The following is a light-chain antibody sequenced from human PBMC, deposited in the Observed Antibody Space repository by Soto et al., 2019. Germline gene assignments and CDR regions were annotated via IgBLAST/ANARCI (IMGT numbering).Light chain of an antibody. J-gene: IGKJ1*01. V-gene: IGKV3-20*01. CDR3: QRYGG. Sequence: EIVLTQSAGTLSLSPGERATLSCRASQSVSSSHLAWYQQKPGQAPRLLIYSASSRATGIPDRFSGSGSGTDFTLTISRLEPEDIAVYYCQRYGGFGQGTKVDIK. CDR2: SAS. CDR1: QSVSSSH.